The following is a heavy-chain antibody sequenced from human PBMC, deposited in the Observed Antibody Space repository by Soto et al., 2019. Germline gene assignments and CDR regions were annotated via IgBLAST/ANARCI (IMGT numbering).Heavy chain of an antibody. V-gene: IGHV4-34*01. J-gene: IGHJ4*02. CDR3: ARGLYLGDILTGYYHYFDY. Sequence: PSETLSLTCAVYGGTFSVYYWSWIRQPPGKGLEWIGEINHSGSTNYNPSLKTRVTISVDTSKNQFSLKLSSVTAADTAVYYCARGLYLGDILTGYYHYFDYWGQGTLVTVSS. CDR2: INHSGST. CDR1: GGTFSVYY. D-gene: IGHD3-9*01.